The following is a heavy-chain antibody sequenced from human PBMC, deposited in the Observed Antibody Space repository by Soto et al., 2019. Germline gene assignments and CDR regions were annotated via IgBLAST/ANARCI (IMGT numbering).Heavy chain of an antibody. CDR1: GGSISSGGYY. CDR3: ARGYGDYPFYYYYYMDV. CDR2: IYYSGST. V-gene: IGHV4-31*03. D-gene: IGHD4-17*01. Sequence: PSETLSLTCTVSGGSISSGGYYWSWIRQHPGKGLEWIGYIYYSGSTYYNPSLKSRVTISVDTSKNQFSLKLSSVTAADTAVYYCARGYGDYPFYYYYYMDVWGKGTTVTVSS. J-gene: IGHJ6*03.